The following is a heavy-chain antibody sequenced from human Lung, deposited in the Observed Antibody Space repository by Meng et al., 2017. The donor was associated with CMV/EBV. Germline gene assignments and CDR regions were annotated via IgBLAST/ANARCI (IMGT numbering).Heavy chain of an antibody. CDR3: AKEGRFLEGLFFDS. J-gene: IGHJ4*02. Sequence: QVQLQESGPGLVKPSGTLSLTCVVSGASTSSSDWWSWVRQPPGKGLEWIGEIYHSGTNYNPSLKGRVTMSIDKSKKQFSLKLNSVTAADTAVYYCAKEGRFLEGLFFDSWGQGILVTVSS. D-gene: IGHD3-3*01. CDR2: IYHSGT. V-gene: IGHV4-4*02. CDR1: GASTSSSDW.